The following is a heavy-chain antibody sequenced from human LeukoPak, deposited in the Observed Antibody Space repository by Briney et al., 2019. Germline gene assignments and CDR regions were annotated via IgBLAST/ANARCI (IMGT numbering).Heavy chain of an antibody. CDR3: ARDDYSNPDYMDV. Sequence: PGGSLRLSCAASGFTFSSYSMNWVRQAPGKGLEWLSYISSSGSTIYYAASVKGRFTISRDDARNSLYLQMNSLRAEDTAVYYCARDDYSNPDYMDVWGKGTTVTVSS. D-gene: IGHD4-11*01. V-gene: IGHV3-48*04. CDR2: ISSSGSTI. J-gene: IGHJ6*03. CDR1: GFTFSSYS.